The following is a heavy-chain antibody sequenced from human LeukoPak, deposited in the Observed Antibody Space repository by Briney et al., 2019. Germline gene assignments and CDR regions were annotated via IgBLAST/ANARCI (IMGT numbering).Heavy chain of an antibody. D-gene: IGHD6-19*01. Sequence: SETLLLSCSVSGGSVSNYYWSWIRQPPGKGLEWIGYIFYTGSTDYNPSLKSRVTISVDTSKNQFSLKVNSVTAADTAVYYCARARYSRAWYASDIWGQRVVVTVSA. CDR3: ARARYSRAWYASDI. CDR1: GGSVSNYY. J-gene: IGHJ3*02. CDR2: IFYTGST. V-gene: IGHV4-59*02.